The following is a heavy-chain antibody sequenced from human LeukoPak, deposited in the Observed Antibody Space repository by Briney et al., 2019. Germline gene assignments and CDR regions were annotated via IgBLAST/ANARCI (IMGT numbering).Heavy chain of an antibody. Sequence: PGGSLRLSCAASGFTFSSYAMSWVRQAPGKGLEWVSSISSSGSSTYYADSVKGRFTVSRDNSKNTVDLQMNSLRAEDTAVYYCAEITMIRGFDYWGQGTLVTVSS. D-gene: IGHD3-10*01. CDR2: ISSSGSST. CDR3: AEITMIRGFDY. CDR1: GFTFSSYA. J-gene: IGHJ4*02. V-gene: IGHV3-23*01.